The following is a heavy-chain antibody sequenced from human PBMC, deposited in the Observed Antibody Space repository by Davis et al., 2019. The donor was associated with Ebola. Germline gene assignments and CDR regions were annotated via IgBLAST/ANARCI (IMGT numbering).Heavy chain of an antibody. Sequence: GESLKISCAASGFTFSSYSMNWVRQAPGKGLEWVSSISSSSSYIYYADSVKGRFTISRDNAKNSLYLQMNSLRVEDTAVYYCARDNLGEGRFYYYYYGVDVWGQGTTVTVSS. J-gene: IGHJ6*02. D-gene: IGHD3-16*01. CDR2: ISSSSSYI. CDR1: GFTFSSYS. CDR3: ARDNLGEGRFYYYYYGVDV. V-gene: IGHV3-21*01.